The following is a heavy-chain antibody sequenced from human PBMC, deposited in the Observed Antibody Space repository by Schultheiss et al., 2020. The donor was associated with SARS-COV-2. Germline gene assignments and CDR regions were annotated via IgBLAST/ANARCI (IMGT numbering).Heavy chain of an antibody. Sequence: GGSLRLSCAASGFTFDDYAMHWVRQAPGKGLEWVSSISSSSSYIYYADSVKGRFTISRDNSKNTLYLQMNSLRAEDTALYYCAKGHRGYSSGWYHYWGQGTLVTVSS. D-gene: IGHD6-19*01. CDR2: ISSSSSYI. J-gene: IGHJ4*02. CDR1: GFTFDDYA. V-gene: IGHV3-9*01. CDR3: AKGHRGYSSGWYHY.